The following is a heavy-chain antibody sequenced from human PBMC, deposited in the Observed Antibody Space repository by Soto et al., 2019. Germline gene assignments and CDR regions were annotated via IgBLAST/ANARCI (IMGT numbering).Heavy chain of an antibody. V-gene: IGHV3-7*05. J-gene: IGHJ2*01. D-gene: IGHD4-17*01. CDR2: IKQDGSEK. Sequence: EVQLVESGGGLVQPGGSLRLSCAASGFTFSSYWMSWVRQAPGKGLEWVANIKQDGSEKYYVDSVKGRFTISRDNAKNSLYLQMNSLRAEDTAVYYCARGYGDYGSHWYFDRWGRGTLVTVSS. CDR1: GFTFSSYW. CDR3: ARGYGDYGSHWYFDR.